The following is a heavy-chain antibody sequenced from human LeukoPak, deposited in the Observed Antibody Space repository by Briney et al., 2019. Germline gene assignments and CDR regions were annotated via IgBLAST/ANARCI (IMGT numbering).Heavy chain of an antibody. Sequence: ATVNVSCKASGYTFTGYYMHWVRQAPGQGLEWMGCINPNSGGTNYAQKFQRRVTMTRDTSIIKTYMELSRLRSDDTAVYYCARPISGSYPHDAFDFWGQGTMVTVSS. CDR3: ARPISGSYPHDAFDF. D-gene: IGHD1-26*01. J-gene: IGHJ3*01. CDR1: GYTFTGYY. CDR2: INPNSGGT. V-gene: IGHV1-2*02.